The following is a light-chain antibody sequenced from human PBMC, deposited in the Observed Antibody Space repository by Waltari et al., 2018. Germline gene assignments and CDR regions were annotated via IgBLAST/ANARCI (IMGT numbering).Light chain of an antibody. V-gene: IGKV4-1*01. CDR1: QSVFHSSTYGNA. J-gene: IGKJ5*01. CDR2: GAS. Sequence: DIVMTQSPDFLPVSLGERATISCRSSQSVFHSSTYGNAISWYQQRPGQPPRLLIFGASNRATGIPDRFSGSGSGTDFTLTISRLESEDFAVYFCQQYASPPITFGQGTRLE. CDR3: QQYASPPIT.